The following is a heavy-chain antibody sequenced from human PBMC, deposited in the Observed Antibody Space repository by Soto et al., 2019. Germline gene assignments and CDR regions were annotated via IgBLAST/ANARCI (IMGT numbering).Heavy chain of an antibody. CDR1: GYTFTSYD. V-gene: IGHV1-8*01. CDR2: MNPNSGNT. Sequence: ASVKVSCKASGYTFTSYDINWVRQATGQGLEWMGWMNPNSGNTGYAQKFQGRVTMTRNTSISTAYMELSSLRSEDTAVYYCARVLSYDILSCSLYYYYYMDVWGKGTTVTVSS. J-gene: IGHJ6*03. CDR3: ARVLSYDILSCSLYYYYYMDV. D-gene: IGHD3-9*01.